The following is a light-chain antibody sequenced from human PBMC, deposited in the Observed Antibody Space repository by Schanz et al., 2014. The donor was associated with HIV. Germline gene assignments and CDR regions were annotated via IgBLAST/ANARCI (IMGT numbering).Light chain of an antibody. Sequence: QSALTQPASVSGSPGQSITISCTGTSSDVGFYKYVSWFQQHPGKAPKLMIYDVFNRPSGVSSRFSGSKSGNTASLTISGLQAEDEADYYCSSYTTSSAFVFGTGTKVTVL. CDR2: DVF. J-gene: IGLJ1*01. CDR1: SSDVGFYKY. CDR3: SSYTTSSAFV. V-gene: IGLV2-14*03.